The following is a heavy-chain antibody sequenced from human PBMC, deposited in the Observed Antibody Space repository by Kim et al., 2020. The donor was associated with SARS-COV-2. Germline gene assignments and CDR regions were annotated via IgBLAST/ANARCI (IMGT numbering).Heavy chain of an antibody. CDR3: AKAPIRGVADY. V-gene: IGHV3-23*01. J-gene: IGHJ4*02. CDR2: ISGSGGST. D-gene: IGHD3-10*01. CDR1: GFTFSSYA. Sequence: GGSLRLSCAASGFTFSSYAMSWVRQAPGKGLEWVSAISGSGGSTYYADSVQGRFTISRDNSKNTLYPQMNSLIAADTAVYYCAKAPIRGVADYWGQGTLVTVSS.